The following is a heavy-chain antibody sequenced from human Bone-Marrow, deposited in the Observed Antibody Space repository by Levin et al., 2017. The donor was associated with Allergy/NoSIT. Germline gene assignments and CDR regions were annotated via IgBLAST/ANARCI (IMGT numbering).Heavy chain of an antibody. CDR2: IKNNNDGGTA. CDR3: VTDDLFNHDSWTGYPYAFDF. D-gene: IGHD3/OR15-3a*01. V-gene: IGHV3-15*01. J-gene: IGHJ3*01. CDR1: GFNFRVAW. Sequence: NPGGSLRLSCAASGFNFRVAWMAWVRQAPGKGLEWVGRIKNNNDGGTAIYGAPVQGRFTISRDDSKDTLYLHMYSLKTEDTAVYYCVTDDLFNHDSWTGYPYAFDFGGQGTMVTVSS.